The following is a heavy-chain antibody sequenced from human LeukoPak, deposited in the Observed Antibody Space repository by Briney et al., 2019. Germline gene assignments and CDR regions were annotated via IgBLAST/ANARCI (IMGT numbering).Heavy chain of an antibody. J-gene: IGHJ2*01. CDR1: GITFSSLW. D-gene: IGHD2-15*01. CDR2: IKHDGSEE. CDR3: AGGQGWHFDL. V-gene: IGHV3-7*01. Sequence: GGSLRLSCAASGITFSSLWMSWFREAPGKGLEWVADIKHDGSEEHYVASVKGRFTISRYNEKLYLQMNSLRAEDTAVYYCAGGQGWHFDLWGRGTLITVSS.